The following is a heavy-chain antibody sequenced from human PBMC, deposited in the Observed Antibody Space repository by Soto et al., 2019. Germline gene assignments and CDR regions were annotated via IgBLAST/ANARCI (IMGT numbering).Heavy chain of an antibody. Sequence: PSETLSLTCTVSGGSISSGGYYWSWIRQQPGKGLEGIGYIYYSGSTYYNPSLKSRVTISVDTSKNQFSLKLSSVTAADTAVYSRALHHHSVTTHNTLFDPWGQGTLVTVSS. CDR3: ALHHHSVTTHNTLFDP. V-gene: IGHV4-31*03. D-gene: IGHD4-17*01. CDR2: IYYSGST. CDR1: GGSISSGGYY. J-gene: IGHJ5*02.